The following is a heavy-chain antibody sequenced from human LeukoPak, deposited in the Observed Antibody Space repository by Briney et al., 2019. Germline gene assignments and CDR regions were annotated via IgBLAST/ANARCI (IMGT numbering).Heavy chain of an antibody. CDR3: ARVFRSAFDI. CDR1: GGTFSSYA. D-gene: IGHD3-10*01. V-gene: IGHV1-18*01. J-gene: IGHJ3*02. Sequence: ASVKVSCKASGGTFSSYAISWVRQAPGQGLEWMGWISAYNGNTNYAQKLQGRVTMTTDTSTSTAYMELRSLRSDDTAVYYCARVFRSAFDIWGQGTMVTVSS. CDR2: ISAYNGNT.